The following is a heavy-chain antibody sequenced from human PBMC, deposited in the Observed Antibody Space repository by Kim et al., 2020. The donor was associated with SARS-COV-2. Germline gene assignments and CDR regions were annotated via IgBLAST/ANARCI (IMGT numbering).Heavy chain of an antibody. Sequence: KKKSSQKFQDRVTITRDTSANTADMDLRSLTFADTAIYYCARDMNPTVYDYWGQGTLVTVSS. D-gene: IGHD4-4*01. CDR2: KK. V-gene: IGHV1-3*01. CDR3: ARDMNPTVYDY. J-gene: IGHJ4*02.